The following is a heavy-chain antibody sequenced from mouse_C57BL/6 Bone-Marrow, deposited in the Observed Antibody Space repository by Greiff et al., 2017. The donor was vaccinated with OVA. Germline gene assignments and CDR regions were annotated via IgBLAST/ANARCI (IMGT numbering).Heavy chain of an antibody. CDR3: ARKGILRRFPFDY. Sequence: QVQLQQSGAELARPGASVKMSCTASGYTFTSYTMHWVKQRPGKGLEWIGYINPRSGYTKYNHKFKDKATLTADKSSSTAYMQLSRLTSEDSAVYYCARKGILRRFPFDYWGQGTTLTVSS. CDR1: GYTFTSYT. J-gene: IGHJ2*01. V-gene: IGHV1-4*01. D-gene: IGHD1-1*01. CDR2: INPRSGYT.